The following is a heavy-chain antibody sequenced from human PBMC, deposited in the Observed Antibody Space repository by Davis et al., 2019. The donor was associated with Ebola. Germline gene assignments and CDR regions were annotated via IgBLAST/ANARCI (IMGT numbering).Heavy chain of an antibody. V-gene: IGHV3-13*01. CDR1: GFTFSSYD. Sequence: GESLKISCAASGFTFSSYDMHWVRQATGEGLEWVSSIVTTGDTYYPGSVKGRFTISRDNAKNSLYLQMNSLRAGDTAVYYCARDDGIRTTDYWGQGTLVSVSS. CDR2: IVTTGDT. D-gene: IGHD1-1*01. J-gene: IGHJ4*02. CDR3: ARDDGIRTTDY.